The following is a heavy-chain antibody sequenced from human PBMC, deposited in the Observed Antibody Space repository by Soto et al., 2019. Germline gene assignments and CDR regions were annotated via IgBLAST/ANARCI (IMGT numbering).Heavy chain of an antibody. D-gene: IGHD6-19*01. CDR1: GYTFTSYG. CDR3: ARDSLAVAGESFDY. J-gene: IGHJ4*02. CDR2: ISAYNGNT. V-gene: IGHV1-18*01. Sequence: EASVKVSCKASGYTFTSYGISWVRQAPGQGLEWMGWISAYNGNTNYAQKLQGRVTMTTDTSTSTAYMELRSLRSDDTAVYYCARDSLAVAGESFDYWGQGTLVTVSS.